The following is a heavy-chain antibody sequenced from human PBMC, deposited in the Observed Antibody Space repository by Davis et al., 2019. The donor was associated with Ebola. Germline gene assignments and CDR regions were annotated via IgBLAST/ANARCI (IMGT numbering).Heavy chain of an antibody. J-gene: IGHJ5*02. Sequence: SETLSLTCTVSGGSVSSGSYYWSWIRQPPGKGLEWIGYIYYSGSTNYNPSLKSRVTISVDTSKNQFSLKLSSVTAADTAVYYCARENDYGDEGGWFDPWGQGTLVTVSS. CDR3: ARENDYGDEGGWFDP. V-gene: IGHV4-61*01. D-gene: IGHD4-17*01. CDR2: IYYSGST. CDR1: GGSVSSGSYY.